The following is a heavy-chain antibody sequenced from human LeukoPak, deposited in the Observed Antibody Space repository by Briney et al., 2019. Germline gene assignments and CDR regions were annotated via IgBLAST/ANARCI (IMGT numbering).Heavy chain of an antibody. J-gene: IGHJ5*02. CDR3: ARDIVVVPAAIYPNWFDP. V-gene: IGHV1-3*01. Sequence: GASVKVSCKASGYTFTSYAMHWVRQAPGQRLEWMGWINAGNGNTKYSQKFQGRVTITRDTSASTAYMELSSLRSEDTAVYYCARDIVVVPAAIYPNWFDPWGQGTLVTVSS. D-gene: IGHD2-2*02. CDR2: INAGNGNT. CDR1: GYTFTSYA.